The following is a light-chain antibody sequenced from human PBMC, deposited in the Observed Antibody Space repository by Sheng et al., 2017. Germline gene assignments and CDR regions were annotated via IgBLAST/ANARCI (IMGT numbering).Light chain of an antibody. CDR2: GAS. J-gene: IGKJ2*01. V-gene: IGKV3-20*01. CDR1: QSVSSSY. Sequence: EIVLTQSPGTLSLSPGERATLSCRASQSVSSSYLAWYQQKPGQAPRLLIYGASRRATGIPDRFSGSGSGTDFTLTISRLEPEDFALYYCQQYGSSPPHTFGQGTNLEI. CDR3: QQYGSSPPHT.